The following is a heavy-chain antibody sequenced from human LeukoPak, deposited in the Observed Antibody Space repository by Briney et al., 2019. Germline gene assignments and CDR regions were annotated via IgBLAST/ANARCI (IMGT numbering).Heavy chain of an antibody. V-gene: IGHV3-15*07. CDR1: GFTFSNAW. CDR2: IKSKTDGGIT. J-gene: IGHJ4*02. D-gene: IGHD3-22*01. CDR3: STTYYYDSSEGY. Sequence: GGSLRLSCAASGFTFSNAWMNWVRQAPGKGLEWVGRIKSKTDGGITDYAAPVKGRFTISRDDSKNTLYLQMNSLKTEDTAVYYCSTTYYYDSSEGYWGQGTLVTVSS.